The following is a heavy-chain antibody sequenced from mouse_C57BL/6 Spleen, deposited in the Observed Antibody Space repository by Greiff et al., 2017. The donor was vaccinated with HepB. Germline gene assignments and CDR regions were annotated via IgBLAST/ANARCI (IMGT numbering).Heavy chain of an antibody. V-gene: IGHV1-82*01. CDR2: IYPGDGDT. CDR3: ATEYDGVYAMDY. CDR1: GYAFSSSW. J-gene: IGHJ4*01. D-gene: IGHD2-3*01. Sequence: QVQLKESGPELVKPGASVKISCKASGYAFSSSWMNWVKQRPGKGLEWIGRIYPGDGDTNYNGKLKGKATLTAAKSSSTAYMQLSSLTSEDSAVYFCATEYDGVYAMDYWGQGTSVTVAS.